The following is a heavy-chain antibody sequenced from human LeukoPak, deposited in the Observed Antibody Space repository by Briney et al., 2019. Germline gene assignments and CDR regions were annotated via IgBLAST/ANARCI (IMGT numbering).Heavy chain of an antibody. CDR2: INPDNGAT. J-gene: IGHJ4*02. Sequence: ASVKVSCKASGYTLTDHYVHWVRQAPGQGLEWMGWINPDNGATTYPQNSQGRVTMNTDSSIGTAYMSLSSLRSDDTAQYYCARGALRELRGFDYRGQGTLVTVSS. D-gene: IGHD1-7*01. CDR1: GYTLTDHY. CDR3: ARGALRELRGFDY. V-gene: IGHV1-2*02.